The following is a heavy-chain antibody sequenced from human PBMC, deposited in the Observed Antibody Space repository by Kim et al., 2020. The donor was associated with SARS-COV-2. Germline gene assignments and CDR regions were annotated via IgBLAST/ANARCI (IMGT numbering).Heavy chain of an antibody. V-gene: IGHV3-30-3*01. CDR1: GFTFSSYA. D-gene: IGHD3-22*01. J-gene: IGHJ4*02. CDR3: ARGRPYYDDSSALFDS. Sequence: GGSLRLSCAASGFTFSSYAMHWVRQAPGNGLEWVAVISYDGSNKYYADSVKGRFTISRDNSKNTLHLQMNSLRAEDTAVYYCARGRPYYDDSSALFDSWGQRTLFSVSS. CDR2: ISYDGSNK.